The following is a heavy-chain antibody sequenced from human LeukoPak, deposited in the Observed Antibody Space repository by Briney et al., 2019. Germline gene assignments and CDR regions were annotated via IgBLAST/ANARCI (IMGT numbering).Heavy chain of an antibody. CDR2: INPNSGGT. J-gene: IGHJ6*03. Sequence: ASVKVSCKASGYTFTGYYMHWVRQAPGQGLEWMGWINPNSGGTNYAQKFQGRVTMTRDTPISTAYMELSRLRSDDTAVYYCARDQGGNVLRFLEWLPPAYYMDVWGKGTTVTVSS. CDR1: GYTFTGYY. CDR3: ARDQGGNVLRFLEWLPPAYYMDV. D-gene: IGHD3-3*01. V-gene: IGHV1-2*02.